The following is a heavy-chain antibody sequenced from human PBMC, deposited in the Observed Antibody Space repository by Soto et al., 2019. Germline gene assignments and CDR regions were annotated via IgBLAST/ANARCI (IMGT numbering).Heavy chain of an antibody. J-gene: IGHJ6*02. D-gene: IGHD3-10*01. CDR2: IYYSGST. Sequence: SETLSLTCTVSGGSISSYYWSWIRQPPGKGLEWIGYIYYSGSTNYNPSLKSRVTISVDTSKNQFSLKLSSVTAADTAVYYCARGGWFGPRGYYYGMDVWGQGTTVTVS. CDR1: GGSISSYY. CDR3: ARGGWFGPRGYYYGMDV. V-gene: IGHV4-59*01.